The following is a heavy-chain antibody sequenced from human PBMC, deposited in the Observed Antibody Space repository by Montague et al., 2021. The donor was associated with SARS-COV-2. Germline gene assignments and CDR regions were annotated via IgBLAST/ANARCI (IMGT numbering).Heavy chain of an antibody. CDR2: IHHGGST. V-gene: IGHV4-34*01. Sequence: SETLSLTCAVHSGSFSTYSWNWIRQPPGKGLEWIGEIHHGGSTNXNPSLKSRVTISADTSKNQFSLKLTSVAAADAAVYYCARLGDGVVPSPILGVGPYYSYYYMDVWGRGTTVTVSS. D-gene: IGHD3-10*01. CDR1: SGSFSTYS. J-gene: IGHJ6*03. CDR3: ARLGDGVVPSPILGVGPYYSYYYMDV.